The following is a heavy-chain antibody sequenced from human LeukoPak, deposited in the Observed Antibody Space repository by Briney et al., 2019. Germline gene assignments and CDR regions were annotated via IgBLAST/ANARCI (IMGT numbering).Heavy chain of an antibody. CDR3: AKDFGIAAGRGAFDI. V-gene: IGHV3-7*03. CDR2: IKQDGSEK. J-gene: IGHJ3*02. D-gene: IGHD6-13*01. CDR1: GFTFSSYW. Sequence: GGSLRLSCAASGFTFSSYWMSWVRQAPGKGLEWVANIKQDGSEKYYVDSVKGRFTISRDNAKNSLYLQMNSLRAEDMALYYCAKDFGIAAGRGAFDIWGQGTMVTVSS.